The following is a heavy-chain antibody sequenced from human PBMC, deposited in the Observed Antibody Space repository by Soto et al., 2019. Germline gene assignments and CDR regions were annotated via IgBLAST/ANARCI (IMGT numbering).Heavy chain of an antibody. V-gene: IGHV1-18*01. D-gene: IGHD3-16*01. J-gene: IGHJ3*01. Sequence: QVQLVQSGPEVKKPGASVKVSCKASNYAFTYNAINWVRQAPGHGLEWMGWIGPNSGSTNYAQDLQGGVTMTTDTSTNTAYMELRSLRSDDTAIYYCATSSPGGVSQYVDAFDLWGQGTLVTVSS. CDR1: NYAFTYNA. CDR3: ATSSPGGVSQYVDAFDL. CDR2: IGPNSGST.